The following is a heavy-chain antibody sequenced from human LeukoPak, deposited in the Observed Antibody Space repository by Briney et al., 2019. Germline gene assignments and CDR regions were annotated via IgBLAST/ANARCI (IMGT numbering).Heavy chain of an antibody. CDR3: TTGSPPLPGYSSSWYGDY. Sequence: GGSLRLSCAASGFTFSNAWMSWVRQAPGKGLEWVGRIKSKTDGGTTDYAAPVKGRFTISRDDSKNTLYLQMNSLKTEDTAVYYCTTGSPPLPGYSSSWYGDYWGQGTLVTVSS. CDR1: GFTFSNAW. V-gene: IGHV3-15*01. J-gene: IGHJ4*02. D-gene: IGHD6-13*01. CDR2: IKSKTDGGTT.